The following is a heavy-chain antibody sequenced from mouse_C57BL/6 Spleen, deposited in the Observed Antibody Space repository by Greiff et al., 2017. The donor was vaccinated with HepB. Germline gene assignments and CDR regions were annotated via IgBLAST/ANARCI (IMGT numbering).Heavy chain of an antibody. J-gene: IGHJ2*01. Sequence: VQLQQSGAELARPGASVKMSCKASGYTFTSYTMYWVKQRPGQGLEWIGYINPSSGYTKYNQKFKDKATLTADKSSSTAYMQLSSLTSEDSAVYYCARGKIGYSKGGDFDYWGQGTTLTVSS. D-gene: IGHD2-5*01. CDR3: ARGKIGYSKGGDFDY. V-gene: IGHV1-4*01. CDR2: INPSSGYT. CDR1: GYTFTSYT.